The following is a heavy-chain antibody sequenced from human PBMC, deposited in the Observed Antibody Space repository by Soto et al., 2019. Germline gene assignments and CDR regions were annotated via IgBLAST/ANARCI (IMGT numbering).Heavy chain of an antibody. Sequence: GGSLRLSCAASGFTFSSYSMNWVRQAPGKGLEWVSSISSSSSYIYYADSVKGRFTISRDNAKNSLYLQMNSLRAEDTAVYYCARDRQAAAGPNWFHPCGQGTLVTVSS. J-gene: IGHJ5*02. V-gene: IGHV3-21*01. CDR2: ISSSSSYI. CDR3: ARDRQAAAGPNWFHP. D-gene: IGHD6-13*01. CDR1: GFTFSSYS.